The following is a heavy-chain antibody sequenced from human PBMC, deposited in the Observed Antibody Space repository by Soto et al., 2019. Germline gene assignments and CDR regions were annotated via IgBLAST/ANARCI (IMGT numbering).Heavy chain of an antibody. Sequence: ASVKVSCKASGYTFTVYYMHWVRQAPGQGLEWMGWINPNSGGTNYAQKFQGWVTMTRDTSISTAYMELSRLRSDDTAVYYCARSKDYYGSGSRYYYYYGMGVRGQGTTVTASS. J-gene: IGHJ6*02. CDR3: ARSKDYYGSGSRYYYYYGMGV. D-gene: IGHD3-10*01. CDR2: INPNSGGT. V-gene: IGHV1-2*04. CDR1: GYTFTVYY.